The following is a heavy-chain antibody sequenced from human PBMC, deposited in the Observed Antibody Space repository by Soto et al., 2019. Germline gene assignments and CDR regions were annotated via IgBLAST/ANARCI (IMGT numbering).Heavy chain of an antibody. V-gene: IGHV1-3*01. Sequence: QVQLVQSGAEVKKPGASVKVSCKASGYTVTSYAMHWVRQAPGQRLEWMGWINAGNGNTKYSQKFQGRVTITRDTSASTAYMALSSLRSEDTAVYYCARDLGGSPDYWGQGPLVTVSS. CDR2: INAGNGNT. CDR1: GYTVTSYA. CDR3: ARDLGGSPDY. J-gene: IGHJ4*02.